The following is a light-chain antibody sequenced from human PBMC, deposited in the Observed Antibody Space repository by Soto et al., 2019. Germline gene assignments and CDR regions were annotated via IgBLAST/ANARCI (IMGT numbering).Light chain of an antibody. J-gene: IGKJ2*01. Sequence: ENVLTQSPATLSVSPGERATLSCSTSQIIGTNLAWYQQKPGQAPRLLIYGAFIRAPGFPVRFRGTGSGSEFTLTISSLQSEDGALYYCQQYDKWPYTFGQGTNLEIK. CDR3: QQYDKWPYT. CDR2: GAF. CDR1: QIIGTN. V-gene: IGKV3-15*01.